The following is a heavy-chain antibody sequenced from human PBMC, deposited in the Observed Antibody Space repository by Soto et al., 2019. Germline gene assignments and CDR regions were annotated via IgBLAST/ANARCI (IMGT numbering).Heavy chain of an antibody. Sequence: SETLSLTCTVSGGSVSSGSYYWSWIRQPPGRGLEWIGYIYYSGSTNYNPSLKSRVTISVDTSKNQFSLKLSSVTAADTAVYYCARGLRYDFWSGCRPYNWFDPWGQGTLVTVSS. D-gene: IGHD3-3*01. J-gene: IGHJ5*02. CDR1: GGSVSSGSYY. CDR3: ARGLRYDFWSGCRPYNWFDP. CDR2: IYYSGST. V-gene: IGHV4-61*01.